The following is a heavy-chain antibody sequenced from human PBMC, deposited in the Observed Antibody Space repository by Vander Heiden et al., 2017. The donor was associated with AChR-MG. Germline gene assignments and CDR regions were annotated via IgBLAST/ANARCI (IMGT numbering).Heavy chain of an antibody. CDR1: GLTFRNAW. CDR2: IKSKTDGGTT. J-gene: IGHJ6*02. D-gene: IGHD6-25*01. Sequence: EVQLVESGGGLVKPGGSLRLSCAASGLTFRNAWLVWVRQAPGKGLEWVGRIKSKTDGGTTDYAAPVKGRFTISRDDSKNTLYLQMNSLKTEDTAVYYCTTDPPGPARYYYYGMDVWGQGTTVTVSS. CDR3: TTDPPGPARYYYYGMDV. V-gene: IGHV3-15*01.